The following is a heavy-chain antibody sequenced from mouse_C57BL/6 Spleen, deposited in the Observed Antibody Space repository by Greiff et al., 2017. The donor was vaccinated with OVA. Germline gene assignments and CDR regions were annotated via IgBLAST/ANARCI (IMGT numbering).Heavy chain of an antibody. CDR3: ARRGGYFDY. CDR2: IYPGSGNT. J-gene: IGHJ2*01. Sequence: VQLQQSGAELARPGASVKLSCKASGYTFTSYGISWVKQRTGQGLEWIGEIYPGSGNTYYNEKFKGKATLTADKSSSTEYMELRSLTSEDSAVYFCARRGGYFDYWGQGTTLSVSS. V-gene: IGHV1-81*01. CDR1: GYTFTSYG.